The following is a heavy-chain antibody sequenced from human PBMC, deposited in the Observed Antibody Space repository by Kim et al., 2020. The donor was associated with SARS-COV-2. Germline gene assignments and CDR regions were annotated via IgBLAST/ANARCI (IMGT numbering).Heavy chain of an antibody. V-gene: IGHV4-34*01. J-gene: IGHJ5*02. CDR1: GESFSDYY. Sequence: SETLSLTCAVYGESFSDYYWSWIRQPPGKGLEWIGEINHSGSTNYNPSLKSRLTISVDKSKIQFSLKLNSVTAADTAVYYCARRRGGSYSSSWYFHWVDPWGQGLLVTVSS. D-gene: IGHD6-13*01. CDR2: INHSGST. CDR3: ARRRGGSYSSSWYFHWVDP.